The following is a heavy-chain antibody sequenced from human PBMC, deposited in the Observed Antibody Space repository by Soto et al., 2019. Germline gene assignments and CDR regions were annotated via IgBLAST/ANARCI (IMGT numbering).Heavy chain of an antibody. CDR1: GFTFGDYA. V-gene: IGHV3-49*03. D-gene: IGHD5-12*01. Sequence: GGSLRLSCTASGFTFGDYAMSWFRQAPGKGLEWVGFIRSKAYGGTTEYAASVKGRFTISRDDSKSIAYLQMNSLKTEDTAVYYCTRVVWVDIVATKAYYYYGMDVWGQGTTVTVSS. CDR2: IRSKAYGGTT. CDR3: TRVVWVDIVATKAYYYYGMDV. J-gene: IGHJ6*02.